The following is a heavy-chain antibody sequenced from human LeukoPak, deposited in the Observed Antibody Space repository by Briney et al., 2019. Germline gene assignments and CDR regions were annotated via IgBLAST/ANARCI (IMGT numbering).Heavy chain of an antibody. CDR2: ISGSGGST. CDR3: ARDSYYGSGSYLDY. D-gene: IGHD3-10*01. J-gene: IGHJ4*02. CDR1: EFTFSSSA. V-gene: IGHV3-23*01. Sequence: GGSLRLSCAASEFTFSSSAMNWVRQAPGKGLEWVSAISGSGGSTYYADSVKGRFTISRDNAKNSLYLQMNSLRAEDTAVYYCARDSYYGSGSYLDYWGQGTLVTVSS.